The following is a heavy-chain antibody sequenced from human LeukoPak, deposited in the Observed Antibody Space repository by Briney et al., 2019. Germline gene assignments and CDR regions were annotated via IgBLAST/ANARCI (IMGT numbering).Heavy chain of an antibody. Sequence: GGSLRLSCAASGFTFSTYTMNWVRQAPGKGLEWVSYISSSSTTIYYADSVRGRFTISRDNAKNSLYLQMDSLRDEDTAVYYCARSYGYSYGKDYWGQGTLVTVSS. CDR2: ISSSSTTI. V-gene: IGHV3-48*02. J-gene: IGHJ4*02. D-gene: IGHD5-18*01. CDR3: ARSYGYSYGKDY. CDR1: GFTFSTYT.